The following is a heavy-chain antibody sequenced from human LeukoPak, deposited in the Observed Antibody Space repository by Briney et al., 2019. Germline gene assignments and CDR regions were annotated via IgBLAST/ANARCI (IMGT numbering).Heavy chain of an antibody. D-gene: IGHD6-13*01. CDR3: AREGLGIAAAGTIAFDI. V-gene: IGHV3-66*01. Sequence: PGGSLRLSCAASGFTVSSNYMSWVRQAPGKGLEWVSVIYSGGSTYYADSVKGRFTISRDNSKNSLYLQMNSLRAEDTAVYYCAREGLGIAAAGTIAFDIWGQGTMVTVSS. CDR1: GFTVSSNY. CDR2: IYSGGST. J-gene: IGHJ3*02.